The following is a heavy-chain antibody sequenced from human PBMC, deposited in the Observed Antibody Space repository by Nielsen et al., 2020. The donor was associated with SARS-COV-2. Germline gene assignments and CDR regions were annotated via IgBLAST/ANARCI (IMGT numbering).Heavy chain of an antibody. J-gene: IGHJ4*02. CDR3: ARDGVVTLDY. Sequence: GESLKISCAASGFTVSSNYMSWVRQAPGKGLEWVSVIYSGGSTYYADSVKGRSTISRDNSKNTLYLQMNSLRAEDTAVYYCARDGVVTLDYWGQGTLVTVSS. CDR2: IYSGGST. D-gene: IGHD4-23*01. CDR1: GFTVSSNY. V-gene: IGHV3-66*01.